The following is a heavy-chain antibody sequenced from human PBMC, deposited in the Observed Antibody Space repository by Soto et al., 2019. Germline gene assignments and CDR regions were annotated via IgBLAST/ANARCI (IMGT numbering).Heavy chain of an antibody. CDR3: ASRRELLSSYFDY. CDR2: ISGSGGST. Sequence: GGSLRLSCAASGFTFSSYAMGWVRQAPGKGLGWVSAISGSGGSTYYADSVKGRFTISRDNSKNTLYLQMNSLRAEDTAVYYCASRRELLSSYFDYWGQGTLVTVSS. CDR1: GFTFSSYA. D-gene: IGHD3-10*01. J-gene: IGHJ4*02. V-gene: IGHV3-23*01.